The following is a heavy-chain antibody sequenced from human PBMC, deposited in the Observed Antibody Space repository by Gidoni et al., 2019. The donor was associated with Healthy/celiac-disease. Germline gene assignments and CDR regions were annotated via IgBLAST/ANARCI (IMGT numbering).Heavy chain of an antibody. CDR1: GFTFPSSA. D-gene: IGHD3-16*01. CDR2: IVVGSGNT. J-gene: IGHJ5*02. CDR3: AAGGGAGFDP. Sequence: QMQLVQSGPEVKKPGTPVKVSCKASGFTFPSSAVQRVRQARGQRLEWIGWIVVGSGNTNYEQKFQERVTITRDMSTSTAYMELSSLRSEDTAVYYCAAGGGAGFDPWGQGTLVTVSS. V-gene: IGHV1-58*01.